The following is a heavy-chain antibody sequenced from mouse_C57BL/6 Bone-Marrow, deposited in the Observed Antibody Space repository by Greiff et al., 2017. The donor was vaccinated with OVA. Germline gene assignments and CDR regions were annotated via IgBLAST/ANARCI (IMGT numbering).Heavy chain of an antibody. CDR3: ARFRYYFDY. Sequence: QVQLQQPGAELVMPGASVKLSCKASGYTFTSYWMHWVKQRPGQGLEWIGEIDPYDSYTNYNQKFKGKSTLTVDKSSSTAYMQLSSLTSEDSAVYYCARFRYYFDYWGQGTTLTVSS. J-gene: IGHJ2*01. D-gene: IGHD3-2*02. V-gene: IGHV1-69*01. CDR1: GYTFTSYW. CDR2: IDPYDSYT.